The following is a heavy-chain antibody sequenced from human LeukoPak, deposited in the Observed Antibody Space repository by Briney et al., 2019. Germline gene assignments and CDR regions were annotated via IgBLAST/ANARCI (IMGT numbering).Heavy chain of an antibody. Sequence: SVKVSCKASGGTFSSYSISWVRQAPGQGLEWMGGIIPIFGTANYAQKFQGRITITADESTSTAYMELSSLRSEDTAVYYCARVGKSYYYYYMDVWGKGTTVTISS. CDR1: GGTFSSYS. V-gene: IGHV1-69*13. J-gene: IGHJ6*03. CDR3: ARVGKSYYYYYMDV. CDR2: IIPIFGTA. D-gene: IGHD2-21*01.